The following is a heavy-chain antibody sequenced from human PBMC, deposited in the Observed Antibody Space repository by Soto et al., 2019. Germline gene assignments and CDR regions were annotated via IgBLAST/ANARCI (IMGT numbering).Heavy chain of an antibody. V-gene: IGHV3-23*01. J-gene: IGHJ4*02. CDR3: AKERSSGWSFDY. D-gene: IGHD6-19*01. CDR1: GFTFSTYA. Sequence: GGSLRLSCAASGFTFSTYAMNWVRQAPGKGLEWVSAISGSGDTTYYAESVKGRFTVSRDNSKNTLYLQMNSLRAEDTDVFYCAKERSSGWSFDYWGPGTLVTVSS. CDR2: ISGSGDTT.